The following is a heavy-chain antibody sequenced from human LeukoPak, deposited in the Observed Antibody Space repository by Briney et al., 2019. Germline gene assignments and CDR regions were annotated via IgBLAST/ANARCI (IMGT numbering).Heavy chain of an antibody. Sequence: SETLSLTCTVSGGSISSYYWSWIRQPPGKGLEWIGYIYYSGSTNYNPSLTSRVTVSVDTSKNQFSLKLSSVTAADTAVYYCARGWDGIVAGTHYYYGMDVWGQGTTVTVSS. CDR3: ARGWDGIVAGTHYYYGMDV. V-gene: IGHV4-59*08. J-gene: IGHJ6*02. D-gene: IGHD6-19*01. CDR2: IYYSGST. CDR1: GGSISSYY.